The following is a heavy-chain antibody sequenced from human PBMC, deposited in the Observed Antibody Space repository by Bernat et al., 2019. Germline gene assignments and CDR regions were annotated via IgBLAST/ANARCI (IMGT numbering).Heavy chain of an antibody. J-gene: IGHJ6*02. V-gene: IGHV3-73*01. Sequence: HLVESGGGLVPPGGSLKLSCAASGFTFSGSAIHWVRQASGTVLELVGGVRSKANSYASAYAASVKGRYTIYREDSKNTAYLQMHSLKTEDTAVYYWTRRQSQGGNSVRVNYYGMDVWGQGTTVTVSS. CDR3: TRRQSQGGNSVRVNYYGMDV. CDR2: VRSKANSYAS. D-gene: IGHD4-23*01. CDR1: GFTFSGSA.